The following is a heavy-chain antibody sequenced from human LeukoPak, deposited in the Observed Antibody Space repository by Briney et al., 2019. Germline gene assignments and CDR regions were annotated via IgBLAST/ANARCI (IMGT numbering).Heavy chain of an antibody. Sequence: GRSLRLSCAASGFTFSSYGMHWVRQAPGKGLEWVAIIRSDGNYKSYAHSVEGRFTISRDNSQNTLYLQMNSLRAEDTAVYFCAKAPEIGGFYMDVWGKGTTVTVSS. V-gene: IGHV3-33*06. CDR1: GFTFSSYG. CDR2: IRSDGNYK. J-gene: IGHJ6*03. CDR3: AKAPEIGGFYMDV.